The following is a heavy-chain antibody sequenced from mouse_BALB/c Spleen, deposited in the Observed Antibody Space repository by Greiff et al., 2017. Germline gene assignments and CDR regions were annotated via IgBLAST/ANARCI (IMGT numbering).Heavy chain of an antibody. CDR3: ARGGYDGDFDY. V-gene: IGHV1-31*01. Sequence: VHVKQSGPELVKPGASVKISCKASGYSFTGYYMHWVKQSHVKSLEWIGRINPYNGATSYNQNFKDKASLTVDKSSSTAYMELHSLTSEDSAVYYCARGGYDGDFDYWGQGTTLTVSS. J-gene: IGHJ2*01. CDR1: GYSFTGYY. CDR2: INPYNGAT. D-gene: IGHD2-2*01.